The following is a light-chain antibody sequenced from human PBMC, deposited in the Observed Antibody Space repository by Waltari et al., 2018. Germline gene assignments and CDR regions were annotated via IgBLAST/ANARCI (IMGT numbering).Light chain of an antibody. V-gene: IGLV2-11*01. CDR3: SSYTGTNTVL. Sequence: QVALTQPHSVSGSPGQSVTISCTGTSSDIGGYNYVSWYQQHPGKAPKLMIYDVNKRPSGVSDRFSGSKSGNTASLTISGLQAEDEADYYCSSYTGTNTVLFGGGTRLTVL. CDR2: DVN. CDR1: SSDIGGYNY. J-gene: IGLJ2*01.